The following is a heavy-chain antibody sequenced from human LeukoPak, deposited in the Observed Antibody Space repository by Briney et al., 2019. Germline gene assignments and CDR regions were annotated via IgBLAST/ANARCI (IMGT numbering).Heavy chain of an antibody. J-gene: IGHJ4*02. V-gene: IGHV4-59*01. CDR1: GGSISSYY. CDR3: ARGGGNTAIIDY. CDR2: IYYSGST. Sequence: PSETLSLTCTVSGGSISSYYWSWIRQPPGKGLGWIGYIYYSGSTNYNPSLKSRVTISVDTSKNQFSLKLSSVTAADTAVYYCARGGGNTAIIDYWGQGTLVTVSS. D-gene: IGHD5-18*01.